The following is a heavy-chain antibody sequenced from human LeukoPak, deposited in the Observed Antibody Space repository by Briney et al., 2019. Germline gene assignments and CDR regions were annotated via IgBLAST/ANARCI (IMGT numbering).Heavy chain of an antibody. CDR3: ARDKGEYSYGYYYYYYMDV. D-gene: IGHD5-18*01. CDR1: GFTFSSYS. V-gene: IGHV3-21*01. J-gene: IGHJ6*03. Sequence: GGSLRLSCAASGFTFSSYSMNWVRQAPGKGLEWVSSISSSSSYIYYADSVKGRFTISRDNAKNSLYLQMNSLRAEDTAVYYCARDKGEYSYGYYYYYYMDVWGKGTTVTISS. CDR2: ISSSSSYI.